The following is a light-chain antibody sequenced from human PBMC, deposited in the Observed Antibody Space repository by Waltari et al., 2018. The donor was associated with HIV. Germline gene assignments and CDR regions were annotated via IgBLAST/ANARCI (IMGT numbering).Light chain of an antibody. V-gene: IGKV1-39*01. CDR1: QTIADS. CDR3: QQTYSSPIT. CDR2: AVS. J-gene: IGKJ5*01. Sequence: DIQLTQSPPPLSVSVGDRVTINCRASQTIADSLNWYQQKPGKAPNLLIYAVSNLQSGVPPRFSGGGSRTDFALTIVNIQPDDFATYYCQQTYSSPITFGQGTRLETK.